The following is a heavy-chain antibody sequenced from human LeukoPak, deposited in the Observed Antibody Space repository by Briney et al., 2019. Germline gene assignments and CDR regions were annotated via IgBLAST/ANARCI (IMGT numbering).Heavy chain of an antibody. CDR1: GFTFSSYA. V-gene: IGHV3-30*04. Sequence: PGRSLRLSCAASGFTFSSYAMHLVRQAPGKGLGLGAVISYDGSNKYYAYSVKGRFTISRDNSKNTLYLQMNSLRAEDTAVYYCARSLYGEAMANFDYWGQGTLVTVSS. J-gene: IGHJ4*02. D-gene: IGHD5-18*01. CDR2: ISYDGSNK. CDR3: ARSLYGEAMANFDY.